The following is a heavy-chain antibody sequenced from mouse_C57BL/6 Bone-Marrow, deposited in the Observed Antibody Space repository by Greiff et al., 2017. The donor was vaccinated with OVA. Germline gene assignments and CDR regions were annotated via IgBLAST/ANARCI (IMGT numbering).Heavy chain of an antibody. CDR1: GYTFTSYW. Sequence: QVQLQQPGAELVMPGASVKLSCKASGYTFTSYWMHWVKQRPGQGLEWIGEIDPSDSYTNYNQKFKGKSTLTVDKSSSTAYMQLSSLTSEDSAVYYCAFYYGSSLDYWGQGTTLTVSS. CDR2: IDPSDSYT. V-gene: IGHV1-69*01. CDR3: AFYYGSSLDY. D-gene: IGHD1-1*01. J-gene: IGHJ2*01.